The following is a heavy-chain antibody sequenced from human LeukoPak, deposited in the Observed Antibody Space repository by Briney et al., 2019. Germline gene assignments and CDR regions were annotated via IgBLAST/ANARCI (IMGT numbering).Heavy chain of an antibody. J-gene: IGHJ4*02. D-gene: IGHD3-3*01. Sequence: SVKVSCKASGGTFSSYAISWVRQAPGQGLEWMGRIIPIFGTANYAQKFQGRVTITTDESTSTAYMELSSLRSEDTAVYYCASGVFGGDYFDYWGQGTLVTISS. V-gene: IGHV1-69*05. CDR3: ASGVFGGDYFDY. CDR2: IIPIFGTA. CDR1: GGTFSSYA.